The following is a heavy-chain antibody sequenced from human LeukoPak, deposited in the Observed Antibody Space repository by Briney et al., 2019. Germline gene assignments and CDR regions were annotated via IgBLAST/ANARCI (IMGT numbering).Heavy chain of an antibody. Sequence: GESLKIYCQGSGYSFPSYWIDWVRQMPGKGMEWMGIIYPGDSDTRYSPSFQAQVTISADKSISPASLQWSSLKASDTAMYYCARGSYIRYYYYYYGMDVWGQGTTGTVSS. CDR1: GYSFPSYW. D-gene: IGHD1-26*01. CDR2: IYPGDSDT. CDR3: ARGSYIRYYYYYYGMDV. J-gene: IGHJ6*02. V-gene: IGHV5-51*01.